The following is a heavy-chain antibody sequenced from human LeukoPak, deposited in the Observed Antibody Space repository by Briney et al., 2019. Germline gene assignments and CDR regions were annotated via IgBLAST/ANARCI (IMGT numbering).Heavy chain of an antibody. CDR3: ARDPSYYYDSSGYRTNWFDP. J-gene: IGHJ5*02. CDR2: ISAYNGNT. V-gene: IGHV1-18*01. CDR1: GYTFTSYG. Sequence: ASVKLSCNASGYTFTSYGNSWVRQAPGQGLEWMGWISAYNGNTNYAQKLQGRVTMTTDTSTSTAYMELRSLRSDDTAAYYCARDPSYYYDSSGYRTNWFDPWGQGTLVTVSS. D-gene: IGHD3-22*01.